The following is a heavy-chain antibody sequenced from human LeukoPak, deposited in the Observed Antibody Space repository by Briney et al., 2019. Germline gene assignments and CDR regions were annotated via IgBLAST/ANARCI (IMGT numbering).Heavy chain of an antibody. J-gene: IGHJ4*02. D-gene: IGHD1-26*01. V-gene: IGHV1-2*02. CDR3: AREGPIVGATHLVDY. CDR2: INPNSGGT. CDR1: GYTFTDYY. Sequence: ASVKVSCKASGYTFTDYYMHWVRQAPGQRREWIGWINPNSGGTNYAQKFQGRVTMTRDTSISTAYMELSRLRSDDTAVYYCAREGPIVGATHLVDYWGQGTLVTVSS.